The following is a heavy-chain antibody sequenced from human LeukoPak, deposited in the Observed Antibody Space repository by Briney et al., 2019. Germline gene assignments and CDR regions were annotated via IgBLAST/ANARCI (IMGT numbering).Heavy chain of an antibody. CDR2: IYYSGNT. CDR3: ARDDYDSGH. Sequence: SETLSLTCTVSGGSISSHYWSWIRQPPGKGLEWIGCIYYSGNTNYNPSLESRVTISVDTSKNQFSLKLSSVTAADTAVYYCARDDYDSGHWGQGTLVTVSS. V-gene: IGHV4-59*11. J-gene: IGHJ4*02. D-gene: IGHD3-3*01. CDR1: GGSISSHY.